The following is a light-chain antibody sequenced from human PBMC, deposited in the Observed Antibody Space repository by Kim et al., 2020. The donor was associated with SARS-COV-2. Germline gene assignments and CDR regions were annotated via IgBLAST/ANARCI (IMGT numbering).Light chain of an antibody. V-gene: IGKV3-15*01. J-gene: IGKJ4*01. CDR1: QSLRSN. CDR2: GSS. Sequence: ETVLTQSQATVSVSPGERATLSCRASQSLRSNLAWYQQKPGQAPRILMYGSSTRATGIPARFSGSGSGTEFTLTINSLQSEDSAVYSCQQYNSWPLTFGGGTKVDIK. CDR3: QQYNSWPLT.